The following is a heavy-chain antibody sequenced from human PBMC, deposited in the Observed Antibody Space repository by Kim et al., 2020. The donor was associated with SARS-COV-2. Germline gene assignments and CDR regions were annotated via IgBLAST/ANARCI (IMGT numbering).Heavy chain of an antibody. CDR1: NYTITDYG. Sequence: ASVKVSCKASNYTITDYGVSWVRQAPGQGLEWLGWTSAYNGNRIYSQKVRARMTMTTDISSDTTYMELESLRSDDTAIYYCARVGGIEYSSRWGHFDSWGQGTLVIVSS. CDR3: ARVGGIEYSSRWGHFDS. CDR2: TSAYNGNR. V-gene: IGHV1-18*01. D-gene: IGHD6-6*01. J-gene: IGHJ4*02.